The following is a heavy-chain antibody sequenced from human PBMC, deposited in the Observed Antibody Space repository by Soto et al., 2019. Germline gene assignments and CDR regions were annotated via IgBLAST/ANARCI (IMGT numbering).Heavy chain of an antibody. CDR3: ARGVTMVRGVIHTPYFDY. CDR2: INHSGST. CDR1: GGSFSGYY. Sequence: SETLSLTCAVYGGSFSGYYWSWIRQSPGKGLEWIGEINHSGSTNYNPSLKSRVTISVDTSKNQFSLKLSSVTAADTAVYYCARGVTMVRGVIHTPYFDYWGQGTLVTVSS. V-gene: IGHV4-34*01. J-gene: IGHJ4*02. D-gene: IGHD3-10*01.